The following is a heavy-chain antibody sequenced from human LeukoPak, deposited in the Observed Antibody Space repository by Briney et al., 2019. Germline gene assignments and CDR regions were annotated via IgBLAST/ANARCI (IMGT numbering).Heavy chain of an antibody. CDR1: GGSIGSYY. CDR2: IYYSGST. CDR3: ARRFGSGYHFQH. Sequence: SETLSLTCTVSGGSIGSYYWSWIRQPPGKGLEWIGYIYYSGSTYYNPSLKSRVTISVDTSKNQFSLKLSSVTAADTAVYYCARRFGSGYHFQHWGQGTLVTVSS. D-gene: IGHD3-22*01. V-gene: IGHV4-59*04. J-gene: IGHJ1*01.